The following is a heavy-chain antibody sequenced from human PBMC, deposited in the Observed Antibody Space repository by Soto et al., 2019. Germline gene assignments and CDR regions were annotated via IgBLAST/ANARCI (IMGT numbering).Heavy chain of an antibody. Sequence: QVQLVESGGGVVQPGRSLRLSCAASGFTFSSYGMHWVRQAPGKGLEGVAVIWYDGSNKYYADSVKGRFTISRDNSKNTLYLQMNSLRAEDTAVYYCARDHQWLPYHNWFDPWGQGTLVTVSS. J-gene: IGHJ5*02. CDR2: IWYDGSNK. CDR1: GFTFSSYG. V-gene: IGHV3-33*01. D-gene: IGHD6-19*01. CDR3: ARDHQWLPYHNWFDP.